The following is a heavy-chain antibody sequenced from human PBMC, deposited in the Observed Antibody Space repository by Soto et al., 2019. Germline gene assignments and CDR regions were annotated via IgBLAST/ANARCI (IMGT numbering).Heavy chain of an antibody. CDR1: GGSFSGYY. D-gene: IGHD3-9*01. CDR2: IKQSGST. J-gene: IGHJ6*02. V-gene: IGHV4-34*01. CDR3: AKGPYYDILTGYSYYYGMDV. Sequence: PSETLSLTCAVYGGSFSGYYWSWIRQPPGKGLEWIGEIKQSGSTNYNPSLKSRVTISVDTSKNQSSLKLSSVNAADTAVYYWAKGPYYDILTGYSYYYGMDVWGQGTTVTVSS.